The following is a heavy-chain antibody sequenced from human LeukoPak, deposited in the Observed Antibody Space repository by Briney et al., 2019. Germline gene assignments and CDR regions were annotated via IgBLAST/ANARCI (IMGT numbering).Heavy chain of an antibody. CDR3: ARYCSSTSCSSYYYYYMDV. CDR2: ISSSSSYI. D-gene: IGHD2-2*01. J-gene: IGHJ6*03. V-gene: IGHV3-21*01. CDR1: GFTFSSYS. Sequence: GGSLRLSCAASGFTFSSYSMNWVRQAPGKGLEWVSSISSSSSYIYYADSVKGRFAISRDNAKNSLYLQMNSLRAEDTAVYYCARYCSSTSCSSYYYYYMDVWGKGTTVTVSS.